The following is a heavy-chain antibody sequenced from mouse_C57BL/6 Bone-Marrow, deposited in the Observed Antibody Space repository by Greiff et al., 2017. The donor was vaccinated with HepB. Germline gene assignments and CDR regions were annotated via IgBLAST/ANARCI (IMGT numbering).Heavy chain of an antibody. V-gene: IGHV2-4*01. D-gene: IGHD1-1*01. J-gene: IGHJ2*01. Sequence: VQLQQSGPGLVQPSQSLSITCTVSGFSLTSYGVHWVRQPPGKGLEWLGVIWSGGSTDYNAAFISRMSISKDNSKSQVFFKMNSLQADDTAIYYCAKKRGYGSPYYFDYWGQGTTLTVSS. CDR3: AKKRGYGSPYYFDY. CDR1: GFSLTSYG. CDR2: IWSGGST.